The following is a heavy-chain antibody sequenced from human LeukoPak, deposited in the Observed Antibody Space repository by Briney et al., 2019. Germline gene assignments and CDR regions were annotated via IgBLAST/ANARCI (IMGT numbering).Heavy chain of an antibody. Sequence: GASVKVSCKASGYTFTSYYMHWVRQAPGQGLEWMGIINPSGGNTNYAQKFQGRVTMTRDTSTSTVYMELSSLRSEDTAVYYCARDRSSSWPEGWYFDLWGRGTLVTVSS. CDR2: INPSGGNT. D-gene: IGHD6-13*01. V-gene: IGHV1-46*01. CDR3: ARDRSSSWPEGWYFDL. CDR1: GYTFTSYY. J-gene: IGHJ2*01.